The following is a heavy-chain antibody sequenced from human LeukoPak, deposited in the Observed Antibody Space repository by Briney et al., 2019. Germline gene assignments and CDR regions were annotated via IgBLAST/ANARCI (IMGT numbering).Heavy chain of an antibody. D-gene: IGHD2-15*01. CDR1: GGTFSSYA. CDR3: ARQYMRYCSGGSCYSFGY. Sequence: SVKVSCKASGGTFSSYAISWVRQAPGQGLEWMGGIIPIFGTANYAQKFQGRVTITADESTSTAYMELSSLRSEDTAVYYCARQYMRYCSGGSCYSFGYWGQGTLVTVSS. CDR2: IIPIFGTA. J-gene: IGHJ4*02. V-gene: IGHV1-69*13.